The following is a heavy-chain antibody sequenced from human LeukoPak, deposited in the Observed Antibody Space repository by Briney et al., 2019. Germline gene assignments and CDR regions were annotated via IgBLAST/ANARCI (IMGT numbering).Heavy chain of an antibody. J-gene: IGHJ6*02. V-gene: IGHV4-61*01. D-gene: IGHD3-10*01. CDR2: IYYSGST. CDR3: AREPISMVRGVPPRNYYYGMDV. CDR1: GDSVSSGSCY. Sequence: PSETLSLTCNVSGDSVSSGSCYWSWIRQPPGKGLEWIGYIYYSGSTNYNPSLKSRVTISVDTSKNQFTLKLSSVTAADTAVYYCAREPISMVRGVPPRNYYYGMDVWGQGTTVTVSS.